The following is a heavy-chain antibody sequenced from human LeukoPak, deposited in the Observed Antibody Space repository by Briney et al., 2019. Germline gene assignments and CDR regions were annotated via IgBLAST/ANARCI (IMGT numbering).Heavy chain of an antibody. Sequence: SETLPLTCTVSGGSLTTYYWNWIRQPPGKGLEWIGYIYYSGSTNYNPSLKSRVTMSVDTSKNQFSLKLSSVTAADTAVYYCARTGRSGSTFDYWGQGTLVTVSS. CDR2: IYYSGST. CDR3: ARTGRSGSTFDY. V-gene: IGHV4-59*12. CDR1: GGSLTTYY. D-gene: IGHD3-10*01. J-gene: IGHJ4*02.